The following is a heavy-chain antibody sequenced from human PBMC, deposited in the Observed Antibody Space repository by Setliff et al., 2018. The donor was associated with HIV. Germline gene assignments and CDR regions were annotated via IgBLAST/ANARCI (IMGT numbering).Heavy chain of an antibody. CDR3: ATRGYSYGYKDFDY. D-gene: IGHD5-18*01. CDR1: GFTFSSYA. V-gene: IGHV3-23*01. CDR2: ISGSGGST. J-gene: IGHJ4*02. Sequence: PGGSLRLSCAASGFTFSSYAMSWVRQAPGKGLEWVSAISGSGGSTYYADSVKGRFTISRDNSKNTLYPQMNSLRAEDTAVYYCATRGYSYGYKDFDYWGQGTLVTVSS.